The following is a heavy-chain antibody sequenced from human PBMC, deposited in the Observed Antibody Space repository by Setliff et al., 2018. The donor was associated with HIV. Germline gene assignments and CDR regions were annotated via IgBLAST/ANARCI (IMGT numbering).Heavy chain of an antibody. D-gene: IGHD3-10*01. Sequence: SETLSLTCTVSGGSMSTYYWSWIRQPPGKGLEWIGYIYTSGSTNYNPSLRSRVTISVDTSKNQFYLKRDSVTAADTAFYYCARYGPASVIWFGYLDYWGPGMSVTVS. CDR1: GGSMSTYY. CDR2: IYTSGST. J-gene: IGHJ4*02. CDR3: ARYGPASVIWFGYLDY. V-gene: IGHV4-4*08.